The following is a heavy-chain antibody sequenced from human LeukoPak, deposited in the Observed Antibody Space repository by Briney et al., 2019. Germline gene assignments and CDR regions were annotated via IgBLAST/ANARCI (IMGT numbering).Heavy chain of an antibody. Sequence: SSETLSLTCAVYGGSFSGYYWSWIRQPPGKGLEWIGEINHSGSTNYNPSLKSRVTISVDTSKNQFSLKLSSVTAADTAVYYCARKGYYYGSGELDYWGQGTLVTVSS. D-gene: IGHD3-10*01. CDR1: GGSFSGYY. CDR2: INHSGST. V-gene: IGHV4-34*01. CDR3: ARKGYYYGSGELDY. J-gene: IGHJ4*02.